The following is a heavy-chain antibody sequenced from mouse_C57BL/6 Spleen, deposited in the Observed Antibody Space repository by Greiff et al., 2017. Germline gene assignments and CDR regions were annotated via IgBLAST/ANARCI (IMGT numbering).Heavy chain of an antibody. Sequence: EVQRVESGGGLVKPGGSLKLSCAASGFTFSDYGMHWVRQAPEKGLEWVAYISSGSSTNYYADTVKGRFTISRDNAKNTLFLQMTRLRSEDTAMYYCAKVVADRYYAMDYWGQGTSVTVSS. D-gene: IGHD1-1*01. CDR3: AKVVADRYYAMDY. J-gene: IGHJ4*01. V-gene: IGHV5-17*01. CDR2: ISSGSSTN. CDR1: GFTFSDYG.